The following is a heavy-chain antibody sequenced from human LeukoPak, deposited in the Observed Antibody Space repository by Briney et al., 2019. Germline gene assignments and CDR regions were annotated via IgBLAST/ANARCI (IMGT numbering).Heavy chain of an antibody. CDR3: ARERLSLGSFDH. V-gene: IGHV4-59*12. D-gene: IGHD1-26*01. Sequence: SETLSLTCTVSGGSISSYYWSWIRQPPGKGLEWIGYIYYSGSTNYNPSLKSRVTISVDTSENQFSLKLTSVTAADTAVYYCARERLSLGSFDHWGQGALVTVSS. J-gene: IGHJ4*02. CDR1: GGSISSYY. CDR2: IYYSGST.